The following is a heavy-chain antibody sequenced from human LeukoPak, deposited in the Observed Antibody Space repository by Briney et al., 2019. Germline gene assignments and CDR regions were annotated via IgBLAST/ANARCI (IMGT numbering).Heavy chain of an antibody. V-gene: IGHV5-51*01. D-gene: IGHD2-2*01. J-gene: IGHJ1*01. CDR3: ARHPRYCSSTSCYRGYFQR. CDR2: IYPGDSDT. Sequence: GESLKISCKGSGYTFTNYWIGWVRQMPGKGLEWMGIIYPGDSDTRYSPSFQGQVTISADKSISTAYLQWSSLKASDTAMYYCARHPRYCSSTSCYRGYFQRWGQGTLVTVSS. CDR1: GYTFTNYW.